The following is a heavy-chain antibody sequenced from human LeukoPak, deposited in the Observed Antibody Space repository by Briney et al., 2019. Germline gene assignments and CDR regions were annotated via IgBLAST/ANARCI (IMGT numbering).Heavy chain of an antibody. Sequence: GGSLRLSCAASGFTFGSYTMSWVRQAPGKGLEWVSSISGAGGSTFSADSVKGRFTISRDNSKDTVYLQMNSLRAEDTAVYYCAKETWGLAVAGFDYWGQGTLVTVSS. CDR3: AKETWGLAVAGFDY. V-gene: IGHV3-23*01. CDR1: GFTFGSYT. CDR2: ISGAGGST. J-gene: IGHJ4*02. D-gene: IGHD6-19*01.